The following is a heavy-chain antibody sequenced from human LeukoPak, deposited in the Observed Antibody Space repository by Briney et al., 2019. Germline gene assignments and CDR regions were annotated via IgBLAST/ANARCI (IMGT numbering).Heavy chain of an antibody. CDR3: AKGSSWVDY. D-gene: IGHD6-13*01. CDR1: GFTFSSYG. V-gene: IGHV3-30*18. Sequence: PGGSLRLSCAASGFTFSSYGMHWVRQAPGKGLEWVAVISYDGSNKYYADSVKGRFTISRDNSKNTLYLQMNSLRAEGTAVYYCAKGSSWVDYWGQGTLVTVSS. CDR2: ISYDGSNK. J-gene: IGHJ4*02.